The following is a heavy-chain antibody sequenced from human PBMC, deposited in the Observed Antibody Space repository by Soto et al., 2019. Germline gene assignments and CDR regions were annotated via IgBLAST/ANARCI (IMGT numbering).Heavy chain of an antibody. D-gene: IGHD3-10*01. J-gene: IGHJ3*02. V-gene: IGHV1-18*01. CDR1: GYRFTTYG. CDR3: ASWTRDGSYSGAFDI. CDR2: ISGYNGYT. Sequence: QVQLVQSGTEVKKPGASVKVSCKASGYRFTTYGISWVRQGPGQGLEWMGWISGYNGYTNYAQNFQGRVTMTTDTSTATAYMELTSLRSDDTAVYYCASWTRDGSYSGAFDIWGQGTMVTVSS.